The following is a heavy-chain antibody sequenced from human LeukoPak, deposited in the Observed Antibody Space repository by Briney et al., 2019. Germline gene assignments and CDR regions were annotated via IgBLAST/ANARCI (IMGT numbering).Heavy chain of an antibody. CDR3: AKAMKGGYSYGSLDY. D-gene: IGHD5-18*01. V-gene: IGHV3-23*01. CDR1: GFTFSSYA. CDR2: ISGTSGST. J-gene: IGHJ4*02. Sequence: GGSLRLSCTASGFTFSSYAMSWVRQAPGKGLEWVSVISGTSGSTYYADSVKGRFTISRDNSKNTLYLQMNSLRAEDTAVYYCAKAMKGGYSYGSLDYWGQGTLVTVSS.